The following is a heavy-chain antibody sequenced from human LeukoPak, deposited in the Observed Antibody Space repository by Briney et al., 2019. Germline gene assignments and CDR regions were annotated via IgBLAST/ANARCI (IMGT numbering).Heavy chain of an antibody. D-gene: IGHD6-19*01. J-gene: IGHJ4*02. V-gene: IGHV3-7*03. Sequence: GGSLRLSCAASGFTFSSHWMTWIRQAPGKGLEWVTKIKGDGSDIDYVDSVKGRFTVSRDNAKYSLFLQMDSLRVEDTAVYYCARFAYSNDWAVDYWGQGTLVTVSS. CDR2: IKGDGSDI. CDR1: GFTFSSHW. CDR3: ARFAYSNDWAVDY.